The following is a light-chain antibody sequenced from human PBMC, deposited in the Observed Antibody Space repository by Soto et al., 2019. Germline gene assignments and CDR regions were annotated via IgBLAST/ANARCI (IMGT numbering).Light chain of an antibody. V-gene: IGKV1-39*01. CDR1: QSISSY. CDR3: QQYNNWPPWT. CDR2: AAS. J-gene: IGKJ1*01. Sequence: DIQMTQSPSSLSASVLDRVTITFRSSQSISSYLNWYQQKPGKAPKLLIYAASSLQSGVPSRFSGSGSGTEFTLTISSLQSEDFAVYYCQQYNNWPPWTFGQGTKVDIK.